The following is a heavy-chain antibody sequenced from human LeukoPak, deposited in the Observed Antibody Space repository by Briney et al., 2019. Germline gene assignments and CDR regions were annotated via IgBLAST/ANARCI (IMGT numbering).Heavy chain of an antibody. Sequence: ASVKVSCKASGYTFTGYYVHWVRQAPGQGLEWMGIINPSGSSTSYAQKFRGRVTMTRDTSTSTVYMELTSLRSEDTAVYYCARGDYYYDSSGYYYFDYWGQGTLVTVSS. D-gene: IGHD3-22*01. CDR3: ARGDYYYDSSGYYYFDY. V-gene: IGHV1-46*01. CDR1: GYTFTGYY. J-gene: IGHJ4*02. CDR2: INPSGSST.